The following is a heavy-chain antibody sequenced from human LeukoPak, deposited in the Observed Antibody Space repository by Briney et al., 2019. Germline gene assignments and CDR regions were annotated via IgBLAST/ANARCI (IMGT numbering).Heavy chain of an antibody. CDR1: GFTFSSYA. CDR2: ISGGGGST. D-gene: IGHD4/OR15-4a*01. V-gene: IGHV3-23*01. J-gene: IGHJ4*02. Sequence: SGGSLRLSCAASGFTFSSYAMNWVRQAPGKGLEWVSGISGGGGSTYYADSVKGRFTISRDNSKNTLYLQMNSLRAEDTAVYYCAKSDYGTQNFDYWGQGTLVTVSS. CDR3: AKSDYGTQNFDY.